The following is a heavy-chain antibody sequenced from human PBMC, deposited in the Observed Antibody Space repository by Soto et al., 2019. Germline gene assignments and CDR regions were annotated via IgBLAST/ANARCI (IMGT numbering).Heavy chain of an antibody. CDR1: GGSISSSNL. D-gene: IGHD6-13*01. Sequence: QVQLQESGPGLVKPSGTLSLTCAVSGGSISSSNLWTWVRQPPGKGLEWIGEIYHGGSTNYNPSLKGRVTISVYKSKNQFSLRLSSVTAADTAVYYCARSPRSIAAGGIDYWGQGILVTVSS. CDR3: ARSPRSIAAGGIDY. J-gene: IGHJ4*02. CDR2: IYHGGST. V-gene: IGHV4-4*02.